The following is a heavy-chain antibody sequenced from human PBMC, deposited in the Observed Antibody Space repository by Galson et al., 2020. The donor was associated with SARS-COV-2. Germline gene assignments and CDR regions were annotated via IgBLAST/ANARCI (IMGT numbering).Heavy chain of an antibody. CDR3: LSYNWNDGVY. J-gene: IGHJ4*02. CDR1: GFTFSNYW. CDR2: INTDGSST. Sequence: GGSLRLSCAASGFTFSNYWMNWVRRAPGKGLVWVSRINTDGSSTDYADSVKGRFTVSRDNAKNALYLQMNSLRAEDTATYYCLSYNWNDGVYWGLGTVVTVSS. V-gene: IGHV3-74*01. D-gene: IGHD1-20*01.